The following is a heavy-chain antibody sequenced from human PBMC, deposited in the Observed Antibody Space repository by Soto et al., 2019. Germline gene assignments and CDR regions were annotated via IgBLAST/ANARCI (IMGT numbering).Heavy chain of an antibody. CDR2: ISYDGSNK. CDR1: GFTFSSYA. D-gene: IGHD4-17*01. CDR3: ARQFDYGGNLGDESYYYYGMDV. J-gene: IGHJ6*02. V-gene: IGHV3-30-3*01. Sequence: GGSLRLSCAASGFTFSSYAMHWVRQAPGKGLEWVAVISYDGSNKYYADSVKGRFTISRDNSKNTLYLQMNSLRAEDTAVYYCARQFDYGGNLGDESYYYYGMDVWGQGTTVTVSS.